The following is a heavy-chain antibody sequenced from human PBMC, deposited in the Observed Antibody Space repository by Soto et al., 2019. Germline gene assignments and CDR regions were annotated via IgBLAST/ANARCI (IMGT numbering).Heavy chain of an antibody. CDR2: IIPILGIA. Sequence: QVQLVQSGAEVKKPGSSVKVSCKASGGTFSSYTISWVRQAPGQGLEWMGRIIPILGIANYAQKFQGRVTITADKATSTAYMEVSSLRSEDTAVYYCARDLAVAGPGYYYYYMDGWGKGPTVTVSS. CDR3: ARDLAVAGPGYYYYYMDG. J-gene: IGHJ6*03. V-gene: IGHV1-69*08. D-gene: IGHD6-19*01. CDR1: GGTFSSYT.